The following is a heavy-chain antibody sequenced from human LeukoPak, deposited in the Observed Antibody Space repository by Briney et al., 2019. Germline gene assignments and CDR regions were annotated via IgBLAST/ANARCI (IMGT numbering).Heavy chain of an antibody. CDR3: AELGITMIGGV. V-gene: IGHV3-48*03. D-gene: IGHD3-10*02. Sequence: HSGGSLRLSCAASGFTFRSYEMKWVRQAPGKGLEWVSYISSSGSTIYYAYSEKGRFTISRDNAKNSLYLQMNSLRAEDTAVYYCAELGITMIGGVWGKGTTVTISS. CDR2: ISSSGSTI. CDR1: GFTFRSYE. J-gene: IGHJ6*04.